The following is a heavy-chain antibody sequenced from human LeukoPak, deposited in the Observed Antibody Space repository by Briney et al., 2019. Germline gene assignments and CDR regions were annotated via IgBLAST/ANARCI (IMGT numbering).Heavy chain of an antibody. V-gene: IGHV4-39*07. CDR2: IYYSGST. D-gene: IGHD3-9*01. CDR3: ASVYDILTGPEG. CDR1: GGSISSSSYY. Sequence: SETLSLTCTVSGGSISSSSYYWGWIRQPPGKGLEWIGSIYYSGSTYYNPSLKSRVTISVDTSKNQFSLKLSSVTAADTAVYYCASVYDILTGPEGWGQGTLVTVSS. J-gene: IGHJ4*02.